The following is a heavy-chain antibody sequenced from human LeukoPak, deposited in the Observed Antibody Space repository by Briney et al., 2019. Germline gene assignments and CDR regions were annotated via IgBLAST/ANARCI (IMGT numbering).Heavy chain of an antibody. D-gene: IGHD3-16*01. CDR1: GFTFSSYA. J-gene: IGHJ4*02. CDR2: ISGSGGST. V-gene: IGHV3-23*01. Sequence: GGSLRLSCAASGFTFSSYAMSWVRQAPGRGLEWVSAISGSGGSTYYADSVKGRFTISRDNSKNTLYLQMNSLRAEDTAVYYCAKDGGSWGYFDYWGQGTLVTVSS. CDR3: AKDGGSWGYFDY.